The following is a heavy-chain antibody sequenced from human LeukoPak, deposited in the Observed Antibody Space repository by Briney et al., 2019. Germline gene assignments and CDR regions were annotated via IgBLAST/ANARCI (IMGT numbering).Heavy chain of an antibody. CDR1: GFTFRNFA. CDR2: IWYDGSNK. J-gene: IGHJ4*02. D-gene: IGHD3-10*01. Sequence: GGSLRLSCAASGFTFRNFAIHWIRQAPGKGLEWVAIIWYDGSNKYYGDSVKGRFTISRDNAKNTLYLRMNSLRPEDTAAYYCARAPGLGSGSAFDSWGQGTLVTVSS. V-gene: IGHV3-30*02. CDR3: ARAPGLGSGSAFDS.